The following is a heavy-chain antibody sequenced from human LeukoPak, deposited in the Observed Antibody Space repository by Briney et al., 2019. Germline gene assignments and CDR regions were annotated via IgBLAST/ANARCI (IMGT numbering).Heavy chain of an antibody. CDR3: ARVGSSGGPEAFDI. Sequence: ASVKVSCKASGYTFANHGISWVLQAPGQRLEWMGWISAYNGHTNNALKFGGRISMTTDTSTSTAYMELSSLGSEDTAVYYCARVGSSGGPEAFDIWGQGTMVTVSS. J-gene: IGHJ3*02. CDR2: ISAYNGHT. V-gene: IGHV1-18*01. CDR1: GYTFANHG. D-gene: IGHD6-25*01.